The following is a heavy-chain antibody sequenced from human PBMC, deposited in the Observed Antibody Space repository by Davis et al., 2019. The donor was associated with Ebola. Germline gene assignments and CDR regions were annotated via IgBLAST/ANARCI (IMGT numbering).Heavy chain of an antibody. D-gene: IGHD5-24*01. CDR1: GGSFSGYY. J-gene: IGHJ4*02. CDR3: ARGRTNAQRWLQFWPFDY. Sequence: PSETLSLTCAVYGGSFSGYYWSWIRQPPGKGLEWIGEINHSGSTNYNPSLKSRVTISVDTSKNQFSLKLSSVTAADTAVYYCARGRTNAQRWLQFWPFDYWGQGTLVTVSS. CDR2: INHSGST. V-gene: IGHV4-34*01.